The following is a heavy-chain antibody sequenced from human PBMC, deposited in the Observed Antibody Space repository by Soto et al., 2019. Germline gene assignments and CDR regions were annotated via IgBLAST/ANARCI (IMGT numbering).Heavy chain of an antibody. D-gene: IGHD2-21*01. CDR2: MYYSGST. J-gene: IGHJ6*02. CDR1: GGSINSGGYY. CDR3: ARVFLQYYYYYGMDV. V-gene: IGHV4-30-4*08. Sequence: PSETLSLTCTVSGGSINSGGYYWNWIRQHPGKGLEWIGYMYYSGSTYYNPFLKSRVTISVDTSKNHFSLKLSSVTAADTAVYYCARVFLQYYYYYGMDVWGQGTTVTVSS.